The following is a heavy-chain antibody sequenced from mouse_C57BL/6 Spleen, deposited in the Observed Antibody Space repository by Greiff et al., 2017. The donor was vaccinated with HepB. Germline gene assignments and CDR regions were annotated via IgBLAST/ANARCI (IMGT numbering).Heavy chain of an antibody. CDR1: GYTFTSYN. CDR2: IYPGNGDT. D-gene: IGHD2-4*01. V-gene: IGHV1-12*01. J-gene: IGHJ4*01. CDR3: ARWEIYYDYDGMDY. Sequence: QVQLQQSGAELVRPGASVKMSWKASGYTFTSYNMHWVKQTPRQGLEWIGAIYPGNGDTSYNQKFKGKATLTVDKSYSTAYMQLSSLTSEDSAVYFCARWEIYYDYDGMDYWGQGTSVTVSS.